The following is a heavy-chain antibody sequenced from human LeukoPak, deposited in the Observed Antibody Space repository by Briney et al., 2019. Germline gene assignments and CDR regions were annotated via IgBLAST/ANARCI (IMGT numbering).Heavy chain of an antibody. V-gene: IGHV1-2*02. CDR1: GYTFTGYY. CDR2: INPNSGGT. J-gene: IGHJ4*02. Sequence: ASVTVSFTASGYTFTGYYMHWVRQAPGQGLEWMGWINPNSGGTNYAQKFQGRVTMNRDTSISTAYMELSKLRSDDTAVYYCASNSGYDLDGEGWLQYYFDYWGQGTLVTVSS. D-gene: IGHD5-12*01. CDR3: ASNSGYDLDGEGWLQYYFDY.